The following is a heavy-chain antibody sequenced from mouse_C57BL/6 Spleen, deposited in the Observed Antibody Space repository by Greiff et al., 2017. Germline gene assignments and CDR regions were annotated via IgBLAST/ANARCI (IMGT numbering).Heavy chain of an antibody. Sequence: EVMLVESGGGLVKPGGSLKLSCAASGFTFSDYGMHWVRQAPEKGLEWVAYISSGSSTIYYADTVKGRFTISRDNAKNTLFLQMTSLRSEDTAMYYCARPPSITTVVEHYFDYWGQGTTLTVSS. V-gene: IGHV5-17*01. CDR3: ARPPSITTVVEHYFDY. D-gene: IGHD1-1*01. CDR2: ISSGSSTI. J-gene: IGHJ2*01. CDR1: GFTFSDYG.